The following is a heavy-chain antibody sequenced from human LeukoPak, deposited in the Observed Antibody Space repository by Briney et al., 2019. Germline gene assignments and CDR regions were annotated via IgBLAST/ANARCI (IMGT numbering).Heavy chain of an antibody. CDR1: GGSISSYY. D-gene: IGHD2-8*02. V-gene: IGHV4-59*01. J-gene: IGHJ4*02. Sequence: SETLSLTCTVSGGSISSYYWTWIRQPPGKGLEWIGYIHYSGSSRSHPSLNSRVTMSVDTSKSQFSLKLTSVTAADTAVYYCARGRRTAVVSDFDYWGQGILVTVSS. CDR2: IHYSGSS. CDR3: ARGRRTAVVSDFDY.